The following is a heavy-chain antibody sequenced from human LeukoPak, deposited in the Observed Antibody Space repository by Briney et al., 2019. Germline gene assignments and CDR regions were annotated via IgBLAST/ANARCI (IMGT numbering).Heavy chain of an antibody. Sequence: SETLSLTCAVYGGSFSGYYWSWIRQPPGKGLEWIGEINHSGSTNYNPSLKSRVTISVDTSKNQFSLKLSSVTAADTAVYYCARGPNYYDSWSGYYTDYFDYWGQGTLVTVSS. CDR3: ARGPNYYDSWSGYYTDYFDY. CDR2: INHSGST. CDR1: GGSFSGYY. D-gene: IGHD3-3*01. J-gene: IGHJ4*02. V-gene: IGHV4-34*01.